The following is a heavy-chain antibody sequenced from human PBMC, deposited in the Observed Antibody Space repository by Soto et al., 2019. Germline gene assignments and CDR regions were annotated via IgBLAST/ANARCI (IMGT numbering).Heavy chain of an antibody. CDR2: IRSKAYGGTT. J-gene: IGHJ6*02. CDR3: TKYTHVSRYSYFGMDV. V-gene: IGHV3-49*03. Sequence: SLRLSCTGYGFTFGDYAMSWSRQAPGKGLEWVGVIRSKAYGGTTDYAASVKGRFTILRDDSKSIAYLQMSSLQTEDTGVYYCTKYTHVSRYSYFGMDVWGHGTTVTVSS. CDR1: GFTFGDYA. D-gene: IGHD3-3*01.